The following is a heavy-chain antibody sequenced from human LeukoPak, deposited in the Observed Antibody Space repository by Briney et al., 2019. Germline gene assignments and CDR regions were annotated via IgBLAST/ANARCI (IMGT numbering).Heavy chain of an antibody. J-gene: IGHJ4*02. Sequence: SETLSLTCAVSGGSISSNNWWSWVRQPPGRGLEWIADIYHTGSTNYSPSLKSRVTISVDKSKNQFSLKLSSVTAADTAVYYCARVRGYQLLGLFDYWGQGTLVTVSS. CDR2: IYHTGST. CDR1: GGSISSNNW. V-gene: IGHV4-4*02. CDR3: ARVRGYQLLGLFDY. D-gene: IGHD2-2*01.